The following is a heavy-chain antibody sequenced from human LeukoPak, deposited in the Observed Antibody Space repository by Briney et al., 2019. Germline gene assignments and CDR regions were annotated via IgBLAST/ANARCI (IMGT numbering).Heavy chain of an antibody. D-gene: IGHD5-18*01. J-gene: IGHJ4*02. V-gene: IGHV4-34*01. CDR3: ASGMGYSYGYSVY. Sequence: SETLSLTCAVYGGSFSGYYWSWIRQPPGKGLEWIGEINHSGGTNYNPSLKSRVTISVDTSKNQFSLKLSSVTAADTAVYYCASGMGYSYGYSVYWGQGTLVTVSS. CDR2: INHSGGT. CDR1: GGSFSGYY.